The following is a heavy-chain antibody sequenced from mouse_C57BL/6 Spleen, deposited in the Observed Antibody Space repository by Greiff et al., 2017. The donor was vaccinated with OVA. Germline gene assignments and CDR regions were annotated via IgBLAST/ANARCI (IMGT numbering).Heavy chain of an antibody. CDR1: GYTFTDYY. D-gene: IGHD2-3*01. CDR3: ARSGGYYGAY. V-gene: IGHV1-26*01. J-gene: IGHJ3*01. CDR2: INPNNGGT. Sequence: EVQLQQSGPELVKPGASVKISCKASGYTFTDYYMNWVKQSHGKSLEWIGDINPNNGGTSYNQKFKGKATLTVDKSSSTAYMELRSLTSEDSAVYYCARSGGYYGAYWGQGTLVTVSA.